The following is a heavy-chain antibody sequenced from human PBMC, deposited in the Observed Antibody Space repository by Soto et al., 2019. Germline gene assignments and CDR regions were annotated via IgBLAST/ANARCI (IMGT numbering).Heavy chain of an antibody. CDR3: ARAQQWTWYFDY. CDR1: GFTFSSYA. Sequence: GGSLRLSCAASGFTFSSYAMHWVRQAPGKGLEWVAVISYDGSNKYYADSVKGRFTISRDNSKNTLYLQMNSLRAEDTAVYYCARAQQWTWYFDYWGQGTLVTVSS. V-gene: IGHV3-30*04. CDR2: ISYDGSNK. J-gene: IGHJ4*02. D-gene: IGHD6-19*01.